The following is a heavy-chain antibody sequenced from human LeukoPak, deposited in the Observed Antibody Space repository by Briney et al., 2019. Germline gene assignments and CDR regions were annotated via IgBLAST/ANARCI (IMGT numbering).Heavy chain of an antibody. V-gene: IGHV3-23*01. CDR2: ISGSGGST. J-gene: IGHJ6*02. D-gene: IGHD1-26*01. CDR1: GFTFSSYA. CDR3: AKWLAGGSYLMEYYYYYGMDV. Sequence: GGSLRLSCAASGFTFSSYAMSWVRQAPGKGLEWVSTISGSGGSTFYADSVKGRFTISRDNSKNTLYLQMNSLSAEDTAVYYCAKWLAGGSYLMEYYYYYGMDVWGQGTTVTVSS.